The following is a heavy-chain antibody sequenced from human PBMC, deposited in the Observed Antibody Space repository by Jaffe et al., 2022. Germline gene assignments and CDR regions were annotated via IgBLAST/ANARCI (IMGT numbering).Heavy chain of an antibody. CDR1: GFTFSSYA. J-gene: IGHJ4*02. CDR2: ISGSGGST. V-gene: IGHV3-23*01. CDR3: AKDVPEAFETIFGVALLVPNYFDY. D-gene: IGHD3-3*01. Sequence: EVQLLESGGGLVQPGGSLRLSCAASGFTFSSYAMSWVRQAPGKGLEWVSAISGSGGSTYYADSVKGRFTISRDNSKNTLYLQMNSLRAEDTAVYYCAKDVPEAFETIFGVALLVPNYFDYWGQGTLVTVSS.